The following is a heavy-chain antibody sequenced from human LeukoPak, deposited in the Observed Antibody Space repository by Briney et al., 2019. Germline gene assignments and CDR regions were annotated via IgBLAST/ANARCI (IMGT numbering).Heavy chain of an antibody. J-gene: IGHJ3*02. CDR1: GYTFTSYY. D-gene: IGHD2/OR15-2a*01. CDR2: INPSGGST. CDR3: ARCGSIVLKSDAFDI. Sequence: ASVKVSCKASGYTFTSYYMHWVRQAPGQGLEWMGIINPSGGSTSYAQKFQGRVTMTRDTSTSTVYMELSSLRSEDTAVYYCARCGSIVLKSDAFDIWGQGTMVTVSS. V-gene: IGHV1-46*01.